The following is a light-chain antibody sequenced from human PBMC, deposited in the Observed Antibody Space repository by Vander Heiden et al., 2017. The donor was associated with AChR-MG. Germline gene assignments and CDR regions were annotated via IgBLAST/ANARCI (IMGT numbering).Light chain of an antibody. J-gene: IGKJ1*01. CDR1: QSISDW. Sequence: DIQMTQSPSTVSASVGDRVTITCRASQSISDWLAWYQQKPGKAPKNLIYEASSLQTGVPSRFSGSGSGTEFTLTISSLQPDDFATYYCQQDNAYPWTFGQGTRVEIK. CDR3: QQDNAYPWT. CDR2: EAS. V-gene: IGKV1-5*03.